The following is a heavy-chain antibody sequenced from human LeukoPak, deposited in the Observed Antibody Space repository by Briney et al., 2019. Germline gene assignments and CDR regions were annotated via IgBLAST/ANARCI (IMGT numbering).Heavy chain of an antibody. CDR2: IYYSGST. CDR1: GGHISSGGFH. D-gene: IGHD3-10*01. V-gene: IGHV4-31*03. CDR3: ARVFGSGRFIDY. Sequence: SQTLSHTCTVSGGHISSGGFHWCWIRPPPGKGLEWTWYIYYSGSTYYNPSLKSRVTISVDTSKNQFSLKLSSVTAADTAVYYCARVFGSGRFIDYWGQGTLVTVSS. J-gene: IGHJ4*02.